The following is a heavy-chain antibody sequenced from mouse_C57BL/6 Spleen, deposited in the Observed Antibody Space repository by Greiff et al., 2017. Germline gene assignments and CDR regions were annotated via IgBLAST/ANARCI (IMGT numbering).Heavy chain of an antibody. Sequence: VQLQQSGPELAKPGASVKISCKASGYTFTDYYMNWVKQSHGKSLEWIGDINPNNGGTSYNQKFKGKATLTVDKSSSTAYMELRSLTSEDSAVYYYARGGLTETRYFPVRRTGDTGPVSS. CDR1: GYTFTDYY. J-gene: IGHJ1*03. CDR2: INPNNGGT. CDR3: ARGGLTETRYFPV. D-gene: IGHD1-3*01. V-gene: IGHV1-26*01.